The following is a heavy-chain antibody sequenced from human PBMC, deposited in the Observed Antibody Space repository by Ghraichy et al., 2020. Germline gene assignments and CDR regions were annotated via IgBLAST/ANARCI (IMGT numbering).Heavy chain of an antibody. Sequence: GSLRLSCAASGFTFSSYSMNWVRQAPGKGLEWVSSISSSSSYIYYADSVKGRFTISRDNAKNSLYLQMNSLRAEDTAVYYCARLGNVDTAMVMYYWGQGTLVTVSS. D-gene: IGHD5-18*01. CDR2: ISSSSSYI. V-gene: IGHV3-21*01. J-gene: IGHJ4*02. CDR1: GFTFSSYS. CDR3: ARLGNVDTAMVMYY.